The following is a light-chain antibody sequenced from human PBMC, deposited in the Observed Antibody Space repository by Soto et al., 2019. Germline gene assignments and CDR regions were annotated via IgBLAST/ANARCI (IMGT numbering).Light chain of an antibody. CDR1: SSDVGGYNY. V-gene: IGLV2-14*01. CDR2: EVS. Sequence: LTQPASVSASPGQSITISCTGTSSDVGGYNYVSWYQQHPGKAPKLMIYEVSNRPSGVSNRFSGSKSGNTASLTISGLQAEDEADYYCSSYTSSSTPYVFGTGTKVTVL. CDR3: SSYTSSSTPYV. J-gene: IGLJ1*01.